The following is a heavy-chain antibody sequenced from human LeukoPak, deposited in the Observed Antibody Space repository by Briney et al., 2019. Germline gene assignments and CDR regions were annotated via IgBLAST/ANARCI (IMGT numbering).Heavy chain of an antibody. D-gene: IGHD3-9*01. CDR1: GFTFSSYD. CDR3: ARGRYFDDYGMDV. Sequence: GGSLRLSCAASGFTFSSYDMHWVRQATGKGLEWVSAIGTAGDTYYPGSVKGRFTISRENAKNSLYLQMNSLRAGDTAVYYCARGRYFDDYGMDVWGQGTTVTVSS. CDR2: IGTAGDT. J-gene: IGHJ6*02. V-gene: IGHV3-13*01.